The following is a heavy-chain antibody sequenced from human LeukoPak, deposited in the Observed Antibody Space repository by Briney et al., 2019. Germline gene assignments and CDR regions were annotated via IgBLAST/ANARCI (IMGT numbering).Heavy chain of an antibody. CDR1: GDSVSSNSAA. D-gene: IGHD3-9*01. CDR2: TYYRSKWYN. J-gene: IGHJ6*03. V-gene: IGHV6-1*01. CDR3: ARGYFDWLRSPGYYYYYMDV. Sequence: SQTLSLTCAISGDSVSSNSAAWNWIRQSPSRGLEWLGRTYYRSKWYNDYAVSVKSRITINPDTSKNQFSLQLNSVTPEDTAVYYCARGYFDWLRSPGYYYYYMDVWGKGTTVTVSS.